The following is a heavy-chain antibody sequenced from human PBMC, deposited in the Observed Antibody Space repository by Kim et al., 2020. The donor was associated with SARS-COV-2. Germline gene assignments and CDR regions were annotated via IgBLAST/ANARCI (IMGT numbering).Heavy chain of an antibody. CDR3: AKDRSIAVAGIGDDY. V-gene: IGHV3-30*02. J-gene: IGHJ4*02. Sequence: DSVKGRFTISRDNSKNTLYLQMNSLRAEDTAVYYCAKDRSIAVAGIGDDYWGQGTLVTVSS. D-gene: IGHD6-19*01.